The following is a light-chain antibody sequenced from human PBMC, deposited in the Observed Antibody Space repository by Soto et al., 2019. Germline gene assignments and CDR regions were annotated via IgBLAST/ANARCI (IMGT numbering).Light chain of an antibody. J-gene: IGKJ1*01. V-gene: IGKV1-39*01. CDR2: AAS. Sequence: DIQVTESPSSLSASVGDRVTIACRASQSISNYLNWYQQRPGKAPKLLIYAASSLQSGVPSRFSGSGSGTDFTLTISSLQPEDFATYSCQQSYSTTWTFGQGTKVDIK. CDR3: QQSYSTTWT. CDR1: QSISNY.